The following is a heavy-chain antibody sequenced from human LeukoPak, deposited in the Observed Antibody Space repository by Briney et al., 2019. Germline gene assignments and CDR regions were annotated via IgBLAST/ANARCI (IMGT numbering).Heavy chain of an antibody. D-gene: IGHD5-24*01. J-gene: IGHJ4*02. CDR1: GYTFTTYG. V-gene: IGHV1-18*01. CDR3: ARDHVPRGDGYNYYEY. Sequence: ASVKVSCKTSGYTFTTYGISWVRQAPGQGLEWMGWISGHKGNTIYARKLRGRVTMTTDTSTTTAYMDLRSLRPDDTAVYYCARDHVPRGDGYNYYEYWGQGTLVTVSS. CDR2: ISGHKGNT.